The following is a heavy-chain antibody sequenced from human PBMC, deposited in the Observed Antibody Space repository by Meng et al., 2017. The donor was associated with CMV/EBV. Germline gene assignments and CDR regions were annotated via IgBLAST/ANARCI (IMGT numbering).Heavy chain of an antibody. Sequence: GPLLRWGAGLLKPSETLSLTGAVYGGSFSGYYWSWIRQPPGKGLEWIGEINHSGSTNYNPSLKSRVTISVDTSKNQFSLKLSSVTAADTAVYYCARGRGEDTAMVPFDYWGQGTLVTVSS. V-gene: IGHV4-34*01. D-gene: IGHD5-18*01. CDR1: GGSFSGYY. CDR2: INHSGST. J-gene: IGHJ4*02. CDR3: ARGRGEDTAMVPFDY.